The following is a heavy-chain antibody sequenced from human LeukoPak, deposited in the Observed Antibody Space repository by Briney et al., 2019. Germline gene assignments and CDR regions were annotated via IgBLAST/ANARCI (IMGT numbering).Heavy chain of an antibody. D-gene: IGHD1-26*01. V-gene: IGHV4-59*01. Sequence: SEPLSLTCTVSGGSMSSYSWSWIRQPPGKGLEWVAWISYSGSTNYNPSLNSRVSISVETSKNQFSLKLTSELARRGEWEQFRWFGPWGQGTLVTVSS. CDR3: RWFGP. CDR1: GGSMSSYS. CDR2: ISYSGST. J-gene: IGHJ5*02.